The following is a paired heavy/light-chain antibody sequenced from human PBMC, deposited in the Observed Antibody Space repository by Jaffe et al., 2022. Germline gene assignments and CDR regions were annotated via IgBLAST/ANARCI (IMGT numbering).Heavy chain of an antibody. CDR2: IYYSGDT. Sequence: QLQLQESGPGLVKPSETLSLTCTVSGGSINNNVYQWGWIRQPPGKGLEWIGNIYYSGDTYYNPSLTSRVTISIDTSKNQFSLKLTSVTVADTAVYYCARYCSGASCSSANWFDPWGQGTLVTVSS. CDR1: GGSINNNVYQ. J-gene: IGHJ5*02. D-gene: IGHD2-15*01. CDR3: ARYCSGASCSSANWFDP. V-gene: IGHV4-39*01.
Light chain of an antibody. V-gene: IGKV3-15*01. CDR3: QQYNSWPPVYT. Sequence: EITMTQSPATLSVSPGEGATLSCRASQSVSSNLAWYQQRPGQAPRLLIYGASTRATGIPARFSGSGSGTEFTLTISSLQSEDFSLYYCQQYNSWPPVYTFGQGTKLEIK. J-gene: IGKJ2*01. CDR1: QSVSSN. CDR2: GAS.